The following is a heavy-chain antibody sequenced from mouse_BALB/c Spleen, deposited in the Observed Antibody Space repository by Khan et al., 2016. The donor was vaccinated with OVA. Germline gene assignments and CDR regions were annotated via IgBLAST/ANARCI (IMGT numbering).Heavy chain of an antibody. CDR2: ISTYTGEP. J-gene: IGHJ4*01. V-gene: IGHV9-3-1*01. CDR1: GYTFTNYG. Sequence: QIQLVQSGPELKKPGETVKISCKASGYTFTNYGMNWVKQAPGKALKWMGWISTYTGEPTYADDFKGRFAFSLETSASTAYLQINNLQNEDTSTYFCTRPPHFSYVLVYWGQGTSVTVSS. CDR3: TRPPHFSYVLVY.